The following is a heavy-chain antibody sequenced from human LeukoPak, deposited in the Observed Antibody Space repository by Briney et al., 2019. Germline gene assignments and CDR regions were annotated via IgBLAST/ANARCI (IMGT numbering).Heavy chain of an antibody. D-gene: IGHD3-10*01. J-gene: IGHJ4*02. V-gene: IGHV3-30*02. CDR2: IRYDGSNK. CDR1: GFTFSSYG. CDR3: ARGGRSISKHSKFDY. Sequence: GGSLRLSCAASGFTFSSYGMHWVRQAPGKGLEWVAFIRYDGSNKYYADSVKGRFTISRDNSKNTQYLQMNNLRAEDTAVYYCARGGRSISKHSKFDYWGQGTLVTVSS.